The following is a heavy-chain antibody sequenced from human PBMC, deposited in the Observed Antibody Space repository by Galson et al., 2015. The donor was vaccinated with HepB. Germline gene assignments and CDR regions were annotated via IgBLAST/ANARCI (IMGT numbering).Heavy chain of an antibody. CDR3: ARQQYRSTASRTNYFLDV. D-gene: IGHD2-2*01. V-gene: IGHV4-59*08. J-gene: IGHJ6*03. Sequence: SETLSLTCTVSGGSISSYYWNWIRQPPGKGLEWIGHIYDSGNTNYNPSLKSRVTLSVDTSKNQFSLKLSSVTAADTAVYYCARQQYRSTASRTNYFLDVWGKGTTVTVSS. CDR2: IYDSGNT. CDR1: GGSISSYY.